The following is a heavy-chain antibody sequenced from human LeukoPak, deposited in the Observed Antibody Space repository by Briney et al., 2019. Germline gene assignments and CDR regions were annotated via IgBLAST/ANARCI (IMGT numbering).Heavy chain of an antibody. J-gene: IGHJ4*02. CDR3: AKDATQYDILTGYTRKVRVWYFDY. V-gene: IGHV3-23*01. D-gene: IGHD3-9*01. CDR2: ISGSGGST. Sequence: PGGSLRLSCAASGFTFSDYYISWIRQAPGKGLEWVSAISGSGGSTYYADSVKGRFTISRDNSKNTLYLQMNSLRAEDTAVNYCAKDATQYDILTGYTRKVRVWYFDYWGQGTLVTVSS. CDR1: GFTFSDYY.